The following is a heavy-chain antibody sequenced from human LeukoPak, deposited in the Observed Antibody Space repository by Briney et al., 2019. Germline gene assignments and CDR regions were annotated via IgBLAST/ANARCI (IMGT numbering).Heavy chain of an antibody. CDR3: ARPLWFGEDSDAFDI. CDR2: IYSGGST. V-gene: IGHV3-66*02. D-gene: IGHD3-10*01. CDR1: GFTVSSNY. J-gene: IGHJ3*02. Sequence: GGSLRLSCAASGFTVSSNYMSWVRQAPGKGLEWVSVIYSGGSTYYADSVKGRFTIPRDNSKNTLCLQMNSLRAEDTAVYYCARPLWFGEDSDAFDIWGQGTMVTVSS.